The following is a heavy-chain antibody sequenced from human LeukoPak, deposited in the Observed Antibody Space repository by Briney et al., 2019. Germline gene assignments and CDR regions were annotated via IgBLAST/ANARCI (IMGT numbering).Heavy chain of an antibody. V-gene: IGHV3-21*01. D-gene: IGHD1-26*01. CDR2: ISSDSNYI. J-gene: IGHJ5*02. Sequence: PGGSLRLSCAASGLTFSTYSMNWVRQAPGKGLEWVSSISSDSNYIYYADSLKGRFTISRDNAKSSLYLQMISLRAEDTAVYYCARELVVGATKWFDPWGQGTLVTVSS. CDR3: ARELVVGATKWFDP. CDR1: GLTFSTYS.